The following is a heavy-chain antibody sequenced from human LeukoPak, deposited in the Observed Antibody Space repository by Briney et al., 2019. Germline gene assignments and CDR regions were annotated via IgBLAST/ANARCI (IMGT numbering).Heavy chain of an antibody. CDR2: INPNSGGT. CDR1: GYTFTGYY. D-gene: IGHD6-19*01. J-gene: IGHJ4*02. CDR3: ARGVGIAVAGTAASF. Sequence: GASVKVSCKASGYTFTGYYMHWVRQAPGQGLEWMGWINPNSGGTNYAQKFQGRVTMTRDTSISTAYMELSRLRSDDTAVYYCARGVGIAVAGTAASFWGQGTLVTVSS. V-gene: IGHV1-2*02.